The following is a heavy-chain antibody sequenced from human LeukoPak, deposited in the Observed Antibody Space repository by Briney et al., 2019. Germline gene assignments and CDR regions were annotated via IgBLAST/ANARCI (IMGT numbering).Heavy chain of an antibody. D-gene: IGHD3-22*01. CDR2: INPSAGST. J-gene: IGHJ5*02. Sequence: ASVKVSCKAFGYTFTSYYMHWVRRSPGQGFDWMGIINPSAGSTSYAQKFQGRVTMTRDTSTSTVYMELSSLRTEDTAVYYCARGPAADSSGWDWFHPWGQGTLVTVSS. CDR3: ARGPAADSSGWDWFHP. V-gene: IGHV1-46*01. CDR1: GYTFTSYY.